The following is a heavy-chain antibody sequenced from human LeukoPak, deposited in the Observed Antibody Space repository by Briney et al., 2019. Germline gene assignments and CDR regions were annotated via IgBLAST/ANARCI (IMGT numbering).Heavy chain of an antibody. D-gene: IGHD1-1*01. J-gene: IGHJ4*02. CDR2: ISGSGGST. CDR3: AKARGTTGTTRYFDY. CDR1: GFTFSSYG. Sequence: SGGSLRLSCAASGFTFSSYGMSWVRQAPGKGLEWVSAISGSGGSTYYADSVKGRFTISRDNSKNTLYLQMNSLRAEDTAVYYCAKARGTTGTTRYFDYWGQGTLVTVSS. V-gene: IGHV3-23*01.